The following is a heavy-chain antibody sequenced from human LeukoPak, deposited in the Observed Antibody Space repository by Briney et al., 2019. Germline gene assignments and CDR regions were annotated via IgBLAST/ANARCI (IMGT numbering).Heavy chain of an antibody. CDR1: GGTFSSYT. CDR3: AMTIFGVVIIAGWFDP. CDR2: IIPILGIA. V-gene: IGHV1-69*02. J-gene: IGHJ5*02. Sequence: GASVKVSCKASGGTFSSYTISWVRQAPGQGLEWMGRIIPILGIANYAQKFQGRVTITADKSTSTAYMELSSLRSEDTALYYCAMTIFGVVIIAGWFDPWGQGTLVTVSS. D-gene: IGHD3-3*01.